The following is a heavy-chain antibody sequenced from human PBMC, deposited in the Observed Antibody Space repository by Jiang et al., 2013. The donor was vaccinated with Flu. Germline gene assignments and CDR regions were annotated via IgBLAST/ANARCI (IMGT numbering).Heavy chain of an antibody. CDR2: IIPIFGTA. CDR1: GGTFSSYA. V-gene: IGHV1-69*01. D-gene: IGHD3-10*01. J-gene: IGHJ4*02. CDR3: ARASYYYGSGSYYSPRDFDY. Sequence: QLVESGAEVKKPGSSVKVSCKASGGTFSSYAISWVRQAPGQGLEWMGGIIPIFGTANYAQKFQGRVTITADESTSTAYMELSSLRSEDTAVYYCARASYYYGSGSYYSPRDFDYWGQGTLVTVSS.